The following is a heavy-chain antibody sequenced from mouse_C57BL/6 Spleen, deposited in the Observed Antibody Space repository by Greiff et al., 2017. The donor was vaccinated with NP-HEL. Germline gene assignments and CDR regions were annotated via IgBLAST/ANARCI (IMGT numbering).Heavy chain of an antibody. CDR3: ASRYYGSSYDYAMDY. CDR2: IYPGDGDT. CDR1: GYAFSSSW. V-gene: IGHV1-82*01. Sequence: VKLMESGPELVKPGASVKISCKASGYAFSSSWMNWVKQRPGKGLEWIGRIYPGDGDTNYNGKFKGKATLTADKSSSTAYMQLSSLTSEDSAVYFCASRYYGSSYDYAMDYWGQGTSVTVSS. D-gene: IGHD1-1*01. J-gene: IGHJ4*01.